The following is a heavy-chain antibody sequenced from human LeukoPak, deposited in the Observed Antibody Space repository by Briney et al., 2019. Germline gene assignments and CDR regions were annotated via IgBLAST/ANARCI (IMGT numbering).Heavy chain of an antibody. Sequence: PSETLSLTCAVYGGSFSGYYWSWIRQPPGKGLEWIGEINHSGSTNYNPSLQSRVTISVDTSKNQFSLKLSSVTAADTAVYYCARGGIAVAGGPNWFDPWGQGTLVTVSS. J-gene: IGHJ5*02. V-gene: IGHV4-34*01. D-gene: IGHD6-19*01. CDR3: ARGGIAVAGGPNWFDP. CDR2: INHSGST. CDR1: GGSFSGYY.